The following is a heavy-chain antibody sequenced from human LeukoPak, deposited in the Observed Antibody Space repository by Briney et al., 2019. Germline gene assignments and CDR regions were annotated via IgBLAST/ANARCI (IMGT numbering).Heavy chain of an antibody. J-gene: IGHJ6*03. CDR2: IKQDGSEK. D-gene: IGHD3-10*01. CDR3: ARDRPEWLVRGVIPNYYYYYMDV. CDR1: GFTFSSYW. Sequence: GGSLRLSCAASGFTFSSYWMSWVRKAPGKGLEWVANIKQDGSEKYYVDSVKGRFTISRDNAKNSLYLQMNSLRAEDTAVYYCARDRPEWLVRGVIPNYYYYYMDVWGKGTTVTISS. V-gene: IGHV3-7*01.